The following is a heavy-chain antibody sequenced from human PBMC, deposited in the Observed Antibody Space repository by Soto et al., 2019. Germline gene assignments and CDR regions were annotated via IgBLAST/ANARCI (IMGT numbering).Heavy chain of an antibody. J-gene: IGHJ5*02. CDR2: ISGSGGST. CDR1: GFTFSSYA. V-gene: IGHV3-23*01. Sequence: GGSLRLSCAASGFTFSSYAMSWVRQAPGKGLEWVSAISGSGGSTYYADSVNGRFTISRDNAKNSLYLQMNSLRAEDTAVYYCAGDLWLPGTTESYFDPWGQGNLVTVSS. D-gene: IGHD1-1*01. CDR3: AGDLWLPGTTESYFDP.